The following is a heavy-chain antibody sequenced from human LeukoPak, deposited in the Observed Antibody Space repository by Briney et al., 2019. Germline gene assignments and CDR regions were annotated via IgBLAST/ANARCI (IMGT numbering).Heavy chain of an antibody. D-gene: IGHD3-10*01. J-gene: IGHJ5*02. Sequence: GGSLRLSCSASGFIFSNYAMNWVRQAPGKGLEWVANIKQDGSEKYYVDSVKGRFTISRDNAENSLYLQMNSLRDEDTAVYYCARSLYYGSGSYYLWGQGTLVTVSS. CDR3: ARSLYYGSGSYYL. CDR1: GFIFSNYA. V-gene: IGHV3-7*01. CDR2: IKQDGSEK.